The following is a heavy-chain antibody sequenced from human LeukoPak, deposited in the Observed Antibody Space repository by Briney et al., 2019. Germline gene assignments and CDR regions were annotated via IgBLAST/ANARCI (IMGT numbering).Heavy chain of an antibody. CDR3: ERVTEYGDFTFDY. CDR2: INPNSGGT. CDR1: GYTLTGYY. D-gene: IGHD4-17*01. Sequence: ASVKVSCKASGYTLTGYYMRWVRQAPGQGLEWMGWINPNSGGTNYAQRFQGRVTMTRDTSISTAYMELSSLRPDDTAVYYCERVTEYGDFTFDYWGQGTLVTVSA. V-gene: IGHV1-2*02. J-gene: IGHJ4*02.